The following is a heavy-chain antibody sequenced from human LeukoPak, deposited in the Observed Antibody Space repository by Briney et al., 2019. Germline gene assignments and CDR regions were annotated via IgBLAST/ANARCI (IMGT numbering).Heavy chain of an antibody. D-gene: IGHD3-3*01. J-gene: IGHJ4*02. CDR1: GYTFTGYY. CDR3: ARGPIFGVVIIPIDY. V-gene: IGHV1-18*04. Sequence: GASVKVSCKASGYTFTGYYMHWVRQAPGQGLEWMGWISAYNGNTNYAQKLQGRVTMTTDTSTSTAYMELRSLRSEDTAVYYCARGPIFGVVIIPIDYWGQGTLVTVSS. CDR2: ISAYNGNT.